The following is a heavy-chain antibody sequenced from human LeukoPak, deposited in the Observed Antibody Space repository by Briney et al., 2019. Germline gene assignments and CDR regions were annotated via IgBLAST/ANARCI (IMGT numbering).Heavy chain of an antibody. CDR1: GLTFSVSA. CDR2: IKTKADNYAT. V-gene: IGHV3-73*01. CDR3: THPAYYYNVDV. D-gene: IGHD6-25*01. J-gene: IGHJ6*04. Sequence: GGSLKLSCSASGLTFSVSAIHWVRQASGKGLEWVGRIKTKADNYATAYAASVKGRFTISRDDSTNTAYLQMNSLKTEDTAVYYCTHPAYYYNVDVWGKGTTVTVSS.